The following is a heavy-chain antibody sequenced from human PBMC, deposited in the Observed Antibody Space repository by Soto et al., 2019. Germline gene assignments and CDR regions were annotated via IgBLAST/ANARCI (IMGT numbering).Heavy chain of an antibody. CDR2: ISSSGSTI. CDR3: ARGVLWFGELSNTHFDY. CDR1: GFTFTDYY. V-gene: IGHV3-11*01. Sequence: ESGGGLVKPGGSLRLSCAASGFTFTDYYMSWIRQAPGKGLEWVSYISSSGSTIYYADSVKGRFTMSRDNAKNSLYLQMSSLRAEDTAVYYCARGVLWFGELSNTHFDYWGQGTLVTVSS. J-gene: IGHJ4*02. D-gene: IGHD3-10*01.